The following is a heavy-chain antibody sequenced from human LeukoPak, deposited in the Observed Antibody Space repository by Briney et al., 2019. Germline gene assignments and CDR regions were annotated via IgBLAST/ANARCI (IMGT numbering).Heavy chain of an antibody. Sequence: GGSLRLSCAASGFTFSSYSMNWVRQAPGKGLEWVSYISSSSSTIYYADSVKGRFTISRDNAKNSLYLQMNSLRAEDTAVYYCARGFWKSYFDYWGQGTLVTVSS. V-gene: IGHV3-48*01. CDR3: ARGFWKSYFDY. J-gene: IGHJ4*02. CDR1: GFTFSSYS. D-gene: IGHD3-3*01. CDR2: ISSSSSTI.